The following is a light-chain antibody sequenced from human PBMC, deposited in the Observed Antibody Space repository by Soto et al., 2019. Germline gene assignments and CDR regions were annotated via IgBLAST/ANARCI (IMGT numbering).Light chain of an antibody. V-gene: IGKV1-5*03. CDR1: QNINSW. CDR2: KAS. CDR3: QQYNGYGR. J-gene: IGKJ1*01. Sequence: GDRVTITCRASQNINSWLAWYQQKPGKAPKLLIHKASNLQSGVPSRFSGSGSGTEFTLTISSLDPDDIATYYCQQYNGYGRFGQGTKVDIK.